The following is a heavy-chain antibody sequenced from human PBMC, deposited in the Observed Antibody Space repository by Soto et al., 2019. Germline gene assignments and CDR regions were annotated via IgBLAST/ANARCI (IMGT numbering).Heavy chain of an antibody. J-gene: IGHJ4*02. CDR2: IIPILGTP. CDR1: GGFFSNYA. V-gene: IGHV1-69*13. Sequence: SVKVSCKASGGFFSNYAISWLRQAPGQGLEWMGGIIPILGTPNHAQRFQGRVTITADESTTTAYMELSSLRSEDTAVYYCASAGRYYYDSRGYAPLGRWGQGTLVTVSS. D-gene: IGHD3-22*01. CDR3: ASAGRYYYDSRGYAPLGR.